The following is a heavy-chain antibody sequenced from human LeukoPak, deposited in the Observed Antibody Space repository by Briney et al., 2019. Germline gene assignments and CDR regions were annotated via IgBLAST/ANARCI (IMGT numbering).Heavy chain of an antibody. CDR3: ARDIPSGFYTPDY. CDR2: IETDGDQK. CDR1: GFTFSDYW. V-gene: IGHV3-7*01. D-gene: IGHD5-12*01. Sequence: RPGGSLRLSCVASGFTFSDYWMSWVRQAPGKGLEWVANIETDGDQKNYVDSAKGRFAISRDNARNSLYLQMNSLTDEDTAVYYCARDIPSGFYTPDYWGRGTLVTVSS. J-gene: IGHJ4*02.